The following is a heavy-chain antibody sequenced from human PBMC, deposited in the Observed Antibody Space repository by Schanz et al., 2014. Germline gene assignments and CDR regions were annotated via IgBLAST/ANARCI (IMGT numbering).Heavy chain of an antibody. CDR1: GGSVNSGVYY. CDR3: ARVRVGDGYLFEY. Sequence: QVQLQESGPRLVKPSQTLSLTCTVSGGSVNSGVYYWNWIRQHPGKGLEWIGYIYYSGNTYYNPSLRGRVSMSLDTSKNQFSLKLGSVSAADTAVYYCARVRVGDGYLFEYWGQGTLVTVSS. D-gene: IGHD5-12*01. J-gene: IGHJ4*02. CDR2: IYYSGNT. V-gene: IGHV4-31*03.